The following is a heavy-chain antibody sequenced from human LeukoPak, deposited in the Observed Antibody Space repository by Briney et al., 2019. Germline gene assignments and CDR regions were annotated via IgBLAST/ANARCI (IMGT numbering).Heavy chain of an antibody. CDR3: AKDSRHRIVGTTTFLDY. D-gene: IGHD1-26*01. Sequence: GGSLRLSCAASGFIFTSYGMHWVRQAPGKGLEWVAFIRYDGSIKFYADSMKGRFTISRDNSRNTLYLQMNSLRAEDTAVYYCAKDSRHRIVGTTTFLDYWGQGTLVTVSS. CDR1: GFIFTSYG. CDR2: IRYDGSIK. J-gene: IGHJ4*02. V-gene: IGHV3-30*02.